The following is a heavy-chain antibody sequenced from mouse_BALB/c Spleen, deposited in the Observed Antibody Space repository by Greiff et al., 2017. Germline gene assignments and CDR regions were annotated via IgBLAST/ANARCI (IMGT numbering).Heavy chain of an antibody. D-gene: IGHD3-1*01. CDR3: ARRAHYFDY. Sequence: VQLQQSGAELAKPGASVKMSCKASGYTFTSYWMHWVKQRPGQGLEWIGYINPSTGYTEYNQKFKDKATLTADKSSSTAYMQLSSLTSEDSAVYYCARRAHYFDYWGQGTTLTVSS. V-gene: IGHV1-7*01. CDR2: INPSTGYT. J-gene: IGHJ2*01. CDR1: GYTFTSYW.